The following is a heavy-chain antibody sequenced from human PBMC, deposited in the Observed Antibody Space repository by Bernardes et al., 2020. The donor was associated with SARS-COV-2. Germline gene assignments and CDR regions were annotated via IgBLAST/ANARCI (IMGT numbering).Heavy chain of an antibody. CDR2: ISGSGGST. Sequence: GSLRLSCSASGFTFSAYVMSWVRQAPGKGLEWVSGISGSGGSTYSADSVKGRFTVSRDNSKNTVYLQMNSLRAEDTAIYYCAKAAGDYFRGPFDYWGPGTLVTLSS. CDR3: AKAAGDYFRGPFDY. J-gene: IGHJ4*02. CDR1: GFTFSAYV. V-gene: IGHV3-23*01. D-gene: IGHD4-17*01.